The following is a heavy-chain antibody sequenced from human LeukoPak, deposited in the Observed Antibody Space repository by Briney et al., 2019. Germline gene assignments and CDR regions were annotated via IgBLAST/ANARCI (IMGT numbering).Heavy chain of an antibody. Sequence: SVKVSCKASGGTFSSDTISWVRQAPGQGLEWMGRIIPILGIANYAQKFQGRVTITADKSTSTAYMELSSLRSEDTAVYYCARDRHYDILTGSLFDYWGQGTLVTVSS. D-gene: IGHD3-9*01. V-gene: IGHV1-69*04. J-gene: IGHJ4*02. CDR1: GGTFSSDT. CDR3: ARDRHYDILTGSLFDY. CDR2: IIPILGIA.